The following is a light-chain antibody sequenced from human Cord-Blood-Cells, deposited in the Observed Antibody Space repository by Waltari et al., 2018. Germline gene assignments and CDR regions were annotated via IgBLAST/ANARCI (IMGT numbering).Light chain of an antibody. Sequence: DIQMTQSPSSLSASVGDGVTIPCRASQSISSDLNWDQQKPGKAPKLRIYSASSLQSGVPSRFSVSGSGTDFTLTISSLQPEDFATYYCQQSYSTTWTFGQGTKVEIK. CDR3: QQSYSTTWT. CDR1: QSISSD. CDR2: SAS. J-gene: IGKJ1*01. V-gene: IGKV1-39*01.